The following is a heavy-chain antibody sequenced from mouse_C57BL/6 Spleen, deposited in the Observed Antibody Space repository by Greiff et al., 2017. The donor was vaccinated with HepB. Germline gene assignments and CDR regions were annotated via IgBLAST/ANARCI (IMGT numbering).Heavy chain of an antibody. CDR1: GYTFTDYE. J-gene: IGHJ4*01. CDR3: TRIDGYYAMDY. V-gene: IGHV1-15*01. D-gene: IGHD2-3*01. CDR2: IDPETGGT. Sequence: QVQLKESGAELVRPGASVTLSCKASGYTFTDYEMHWVKQTPVHGLEWIGAIDPETGGTAYNQKVKGKAILTADKSSSTAYMELRSLTSEDSAVYYCTRIDGYYAMDYWGQETSVTVSS.